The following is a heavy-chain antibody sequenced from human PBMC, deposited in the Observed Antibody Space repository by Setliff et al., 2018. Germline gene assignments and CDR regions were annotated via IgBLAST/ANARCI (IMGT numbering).Heavy chain of an antibody. J-gene: IGHJ4*02. CDR2: ISAYNGNT. CDR1: GYTFTNSI. CDR3: ERDQQGALAVFDY. V-gene: IGHV1-18*04. Sequence: ASVKVSCKASGYTFTNSIMNWVRQAPGQGLEWMGWISAYNGNTYHAQKFQDRLSMTTDTSTSTAYMELRSLRADDTAVYYCERDQQGALAVFDYWGQGTLVTVSS. D-gene: IGHD6-13*01.